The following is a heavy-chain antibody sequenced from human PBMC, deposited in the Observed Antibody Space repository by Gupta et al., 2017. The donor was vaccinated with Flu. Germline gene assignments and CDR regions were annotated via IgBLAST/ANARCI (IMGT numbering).Heavy chain of an antibody. D-gene: IGHD3-3*01. Sequence: QVQLQQRGAGLLKPSETLSLTCAVYGGSFSGYYWSWIRQPPGKGLEWIGEINHSGSTNYNPSPKSRVTISIDTSKNQVSLKLSSVTAADTAVYYCARGPGFSFWSATNFDYWCQGTLVAVSS. CDR1: GGSFSGYY. CDR2: INHSGST. J-gene: IGHJ4*02. CDR3: ARGPGFSFWSATNFDY. V-gene: IGHV4-34*01.